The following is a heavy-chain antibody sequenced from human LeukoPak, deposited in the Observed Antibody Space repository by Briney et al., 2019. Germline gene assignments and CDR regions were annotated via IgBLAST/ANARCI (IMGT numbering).Heavy chain of an antibody. V-gene: IGHV4-31*03. Sequence: SQTLSLTCTVSGGSISSGGYYWSWIRQHPGKGLEWIGYIYYSGSTYYNPSPKSRVTISVDTSKNQFSLKLSSVTAADTAVYYCASTMITMVRGVISTHWYFDLWGRGTLVTVSS. CDR3: ASTMITMVRGVISTHWYFDL. D-gene: IGHD3-10*01. CDR1: GGSISSGGYY. CDR2: IYYSGST. J-gene: IGHJ2*01.